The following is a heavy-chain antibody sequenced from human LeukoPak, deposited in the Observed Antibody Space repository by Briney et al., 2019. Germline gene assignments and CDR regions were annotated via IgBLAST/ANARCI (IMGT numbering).Heavy chain of an antibody. D-gene: IGHD6-13*01. J-gene: IGHJ4*02. CDR3: ATDRRSYSSSWAFDY. CDR2: INPNNGGT. V-gene: IGHV1-2*02. Sequence: GASVKVSCKASGYAFTGYYIHWVRQAPGQGPEWMGWINPNNGGTNYPQKFQGGVSMTRDTSISTAYMEVSRLTSDDTAVYYCATDRRSYSSSWAFDYWGQGTLVTVSS. CDR1: GYAFTGYY.